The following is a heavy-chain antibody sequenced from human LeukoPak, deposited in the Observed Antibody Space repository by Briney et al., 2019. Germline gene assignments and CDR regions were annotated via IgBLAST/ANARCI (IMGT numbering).Heavy chain of an antibody. CDR3: ASGLYCSSTSCYLSP. CDR2: TNPNSGNT. J-gene: IGHJ5*02. V-gene: IGHV1-8*01. CDR1: GYTFTSYD. Sequence: GASVKVSCKASGYTFTSYDINWVRQATGQGLEWMGWTNPNSGNTGYAQKFQGRVTMTRNTSISTAYMELSSLRSEDTAVYYCASGLYCSSTSCYLSPWGQGTLVTVSS. D-gene: IGHD2-2*01.